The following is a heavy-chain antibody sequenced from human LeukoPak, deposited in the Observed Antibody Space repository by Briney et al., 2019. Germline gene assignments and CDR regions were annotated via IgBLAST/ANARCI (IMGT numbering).Heavy chain of an antibody. CDR1: GGTFISYA. D-gene: IGHD3-22*01. J-gene: IGHJ4*02. V-gene: IGHV1-69*05. CDR3: ARVNNYYDSSGYYPLDY. Sequence: ASVKVSCKASGGTFISYAISWVRQAPGQGLEWMGRIIPIFGTANYAQKFQGRVTITTDESTSTAYMELSSLRSEDTAVYYCARVNNYYDSSGYYPLDYWGQGTLVTVPS. CDR2: IIPIFGTA.